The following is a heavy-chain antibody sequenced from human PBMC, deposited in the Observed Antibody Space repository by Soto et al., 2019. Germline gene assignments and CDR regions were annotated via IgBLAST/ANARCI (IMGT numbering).Heavy chain of an antibody. CDR2: ISSSSSTI. D-gene: IGHD3-22*01. CDR1: GFTFSSYA. V-gene: IGHV3-48*01. Sequence: SCAASGFTFSSYAMSWVRQAPGKGLEWVSYISSSSSTIYYADSVKGRFTISRDNAKNSLYLQMNSLRAEDTAVYYCARENDSSGPDPDYWGQGTLVTSPQ. J-gene: IGHJ4*02. CDR3: ARENDSSGPDPDY.